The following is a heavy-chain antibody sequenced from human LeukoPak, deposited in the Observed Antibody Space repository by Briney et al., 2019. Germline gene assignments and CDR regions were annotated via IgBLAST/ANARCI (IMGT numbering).Heavy chain of an antibody. CDR2: ISPSGGST. D-gene: IGHD2-21*02. V-gene: IGHV1-46*01. Sequence: ASVKVSCKAFGYTFTSIYMHWVRQAPGQGPEWMGVISPSGGSTTYAQKFQGRVTLTRDMSTSTDYLELSSLRSEDTAVYYCARTYCGGDCYSSRGWFDTWGQGTLVTVSS. J-gene: IGHJ5*02. CDR1: GYTFTSIY. CDR3: ARTYCGGDCYSSRGWFDT.